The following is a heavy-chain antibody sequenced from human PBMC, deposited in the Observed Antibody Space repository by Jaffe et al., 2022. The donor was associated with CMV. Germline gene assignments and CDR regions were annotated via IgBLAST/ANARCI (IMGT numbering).Heavy chain of an antibody. V-gene: IGHV3-66*01. CDR1: GFTVSSNY. Sequence: EVQLVESGGGLVQPGGSLRLSCAASGFTVSSNYMSWVRQAPGKGLEWVSVIYSGGSTYYADSVKGRFTISRDNSKNTLYLQMNSLRAEDTAVYYCARAPWIGNYYMDVWGKGTTVTVSS. J-gene: IGHJ6*03. CDR3: ARAPWIGNYYMDV. D-gene: IGHD3-10*01. CDR2: IYSGGST.